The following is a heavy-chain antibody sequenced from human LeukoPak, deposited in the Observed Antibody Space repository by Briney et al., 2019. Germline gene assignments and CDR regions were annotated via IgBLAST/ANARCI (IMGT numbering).Heavy chain of an antibody. CDR2: IYTSGST. CDR1: GGSISSGSYY. V-gene: IGHV4-61*02. Sequence: SETLSLTCTVSGGSISSGSYYWSWLRQPAGKGLEWIGRIYTSGSTNYNPSLKSRVTISVDTSKNQFTLKLSSVTAADTAVYYCAANPTCGGDCPIDYWGQGTLVTVSS. CDR3: AANPTCGGDCPIDY. J-gene: IGHJ4*02. D-gene: IGHD2-21*01.